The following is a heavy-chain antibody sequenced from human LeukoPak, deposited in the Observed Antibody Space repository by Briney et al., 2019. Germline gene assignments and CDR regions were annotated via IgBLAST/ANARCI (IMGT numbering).Heavy chain of an antibody. CDR1: GFTFSSYW. Sequence: PGGSLRLSCAASGFTFSSYWMHWVRQAPGKGLVWVSRINSDGSSTSYADSVKGRFTISRDNAKNTLYLQMNSLRAEDTAVYYCARAALYCSSTSCYMGENWFDPWGQGTLVTVSS. D-gene: IGHD2-2*02. CDR2: INSDGSST. V-gene: IGHV3-74*01. J-gene: IGHJ5*02. CDR3: ARAALYCSSTSCYMGENWFDP.